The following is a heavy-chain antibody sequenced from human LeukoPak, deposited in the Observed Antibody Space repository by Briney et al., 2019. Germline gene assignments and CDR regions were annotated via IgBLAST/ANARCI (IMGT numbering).Heavy chain of an antibody. CDR3: ARSITIFGVVTDPYYYYGMDV. CDR2: ISYDGSNK. J-gene: IGHJ6*02. D-gene: IGHD3-3*01. V-gene: IGHV3-30-3*01. Sequence: PGRSLRLSCAASGFTFSSYAMHWVRQAPGKGLEWVAVISYDGSNKYYADSVKGRFTLSRDNFKNTLYLQMNSLRAEDTAVYYCARSITIFGVVTDPYYYYGMDVWGQGTTVTVSS. CDR1: GFTFSSYA.